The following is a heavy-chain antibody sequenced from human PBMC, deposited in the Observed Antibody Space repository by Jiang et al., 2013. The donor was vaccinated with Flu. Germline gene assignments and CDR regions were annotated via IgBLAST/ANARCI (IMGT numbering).Heavy chain of an antibody. Sequence: GPGLVKPSQTLSLSCTVSGVSISSSDYFWDWIRQPAGKGLEWIGRFYPSGNTNYNPSLKSRVTISGDTSKNQFSLTLSSVTAADTAVYFCARESTEWLRFDFDSWGQGTLVTVSS. CDR3: ARESTEWLRFDFDS. J-gene: IGHJ4*02. CDR2: FYPSGNT. CDR1: GVSISSSDYF. D-gene: IGHD5-12*01. V-gene: IGHV4-61*02.